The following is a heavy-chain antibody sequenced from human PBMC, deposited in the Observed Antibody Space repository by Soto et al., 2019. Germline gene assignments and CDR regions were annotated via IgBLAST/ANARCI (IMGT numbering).Heavy chain of an antibody. CDR1: GFTFSSYA. V-gene: IGHV3-30-3*01. J-gene: IGHJ6*02. Sequence: QVQLVESGGGVVQPGRSLRLSCAASGFTFSSYAMHWVRQAPVKGLEWVAVISYDGSNKYYADSVKGRFTISRDNSKNTLYLQMNRLRAEDTAVYSCARDRLRYNWNDFPYYYYGMDVWGQGTTVTVSS. D-gene: IGHD1-1*01. CDR2: ISYDGSNK. CDR3: ARDRLRYNWNDFPYYYYGMDV.